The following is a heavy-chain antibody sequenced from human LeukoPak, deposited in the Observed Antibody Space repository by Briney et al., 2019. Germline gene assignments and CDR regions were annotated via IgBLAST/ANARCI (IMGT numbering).Heavy chain of an antibody. D-gene: IGHD3-10*01. J-gene: IGHJ6*02. CDR2: VSHSGNT. CDR1: GGSVSTYY. V-gene: IGHV4-59*02. Sequence: PSETLSLTCTVSGGSVSTYYWSWIRQPPGKELEWIGYVSHSGNTNCNPSLKSRVTMSLDTSKNHFSLKLSSVTAADTAVYFCAIYGWGHPYGMDVWGQGTTVTVSS. CDR3: AIYGWGHPYGMDV.